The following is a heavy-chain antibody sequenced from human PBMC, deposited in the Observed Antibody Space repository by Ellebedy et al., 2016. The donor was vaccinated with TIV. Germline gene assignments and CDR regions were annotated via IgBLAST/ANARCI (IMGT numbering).Heavy chain of an antibody. J-gene: IGHJ6*02. CDR1: GFTFSSYG. CDR2: ISYDGSNK. D-gene: IGHD6-19*01. CDR3: ANGGGSETGGWFPYYYYYGMDV. V-gene: IGHV3-30*18. Sequence: GESLKISCAASGFTFSSYGMHWVRQAPGKGLEWVAVISYDGSNKYYADSVKGRFTISRDNSKNTLYLQMNSLRAEDTAGYYCANGGGSETGGWFPYYYYYGMDVWGQGTTVTVSS.